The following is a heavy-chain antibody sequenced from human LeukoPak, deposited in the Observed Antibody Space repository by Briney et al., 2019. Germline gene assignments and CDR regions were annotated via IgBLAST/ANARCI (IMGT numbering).Heavy chain of an antibody. J-gene: IGHJ5*02. CDR3: ARDALLNWFDP. D-gene: IGHD1-26*01. V-gene: IGHV3-74*01. CDR2: INSDGTGT. Sequence: GGSLRLSCAASEFTFSTYWMHWVRQAPGKGLVWVSRINSDGTGTSYADSVKGRFTISRDNAKNTLFLQMNSLRAEDTAVYYCARDALLNWFDPWGQGTLVTVSS. CDR1: EFTFSTYW.